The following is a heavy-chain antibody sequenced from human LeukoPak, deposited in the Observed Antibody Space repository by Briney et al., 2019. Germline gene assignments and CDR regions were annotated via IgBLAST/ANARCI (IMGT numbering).Heavy chain of an antibody. Sequence: GGSLRLSCAASGNYWIHWVRQALGKGLVWVSHINGDGSWTTYADSVKGRFNISKDNAKNTVYLQMNNLRAEDTAVYYCVSFYETYWGRGTLVTVSS. J-gene: IGHJ4*02. D-gene: IGHD2-2*01. CDR1: GNYW. V-gene: IGHV3-74*01. CDR3: VSFYETY. CDR2: INGDGSWT.